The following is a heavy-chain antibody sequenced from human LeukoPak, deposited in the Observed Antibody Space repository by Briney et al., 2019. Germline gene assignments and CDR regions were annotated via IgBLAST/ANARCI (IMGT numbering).Heavy chain of an antibody. CDR1: GFTFSSCA. CDR3: AKDGPGSSSTSYVDY. D-gene: IGHD2-2*01. V-gene: IGHV3-23*01. Sequence: GGSLRLSCAASGFTFSSCAMDWVRQAPGKGLEWVSAISGSGGNTYYADSVKGRFTISRDNSKNTLYLQMNSLRAEDTAVYYCAKDGPGSSSTSYVDYWGQGTLVTVSS. J-gene: IGHJ4*02. CDR2: ISGSGGNT.